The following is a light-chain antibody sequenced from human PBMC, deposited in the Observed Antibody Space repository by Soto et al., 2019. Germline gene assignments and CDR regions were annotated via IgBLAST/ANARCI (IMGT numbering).Light chain of an antibody. Sequence: EMDMKKSQGRRFWYPCKCGTLSYRASQSVSSSYLAWYQQKPVQAPRLLIYGASSRATGIPDRFSCSESGTHLTLSICRLETQDFAVYYCQQDGSSWTCGQGTKVDTK. V-gene: IGKV3-20*01. CDR2: GAS. CDR3: QQDGSSWT. J-gene: IGKJ1*01. CDR1: QSVSSSY.